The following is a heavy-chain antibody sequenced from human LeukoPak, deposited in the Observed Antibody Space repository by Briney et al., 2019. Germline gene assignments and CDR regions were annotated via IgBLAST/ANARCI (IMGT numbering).Heavy chain of an antibody. J-gene: IGHJ4*02. Sequence: SETLSLTCTVSGGSISSYYWSWIRQPPGKGLELIAYMHYSGTTHYNPSLKSRVSISVDTSRKQISLELTSVTAADTAVYYCAGGGSRFRQQVVPQSDAQNGYYFDFWDQGTLVTVSS. CDR1: GGSISSYY. CDR2: MHYSGTT. D-gene: IGHD6-13*01. V-gene: IGHV4-59*01. CDR3: AGGGSRFRQQVVPQSDAQNGYYFDF.